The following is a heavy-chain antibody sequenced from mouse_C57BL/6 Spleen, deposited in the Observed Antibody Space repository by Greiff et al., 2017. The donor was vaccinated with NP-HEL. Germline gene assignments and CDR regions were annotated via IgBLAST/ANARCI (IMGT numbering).Heavy chain of an antibody. J-gene: IGHJ1*03. CDR2: IDPSDSYT. CDR1: GYTFTSYW. V-gene: IGHV1-50*01. Sequence: VQLQQPGAELVKPGASVKLSCKASGYTFTSYWMQWVKQRPGQGLEWIGEIDPSDSYTNYNQKFKGKATLTVDTSSSTAYMQLSSLTSEDSAVYYCARGSMITERWYFDVWGTGTTVTVSS. CDR3: ARGSMITERWYFDV. D-gene: IGHD2-4*01.